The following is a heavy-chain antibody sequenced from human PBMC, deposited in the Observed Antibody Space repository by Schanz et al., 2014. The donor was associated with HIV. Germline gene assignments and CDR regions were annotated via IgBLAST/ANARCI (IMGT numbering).Heavy chain of an antibody. Sequence: QVQLVESGGGVVQPGRSLRLSCAASGFTFSSFGMHWVRQAPGKGLEWVAVISYDGTNEYYADSVKGRFTVSRDNSKNTLYLQMNSLRAEDTAVYYCARAFSVGQLVRVVDSWGQGTLVTVSS. D-gene: IGHD6-6*01. J-gene: IGHJ4*02. V-gene: IGHV3-30*03. CDR1: GFTFSSFG. CDR2: ISYDGTNE. CDR3: ARAFSVGQLVRVVDS.